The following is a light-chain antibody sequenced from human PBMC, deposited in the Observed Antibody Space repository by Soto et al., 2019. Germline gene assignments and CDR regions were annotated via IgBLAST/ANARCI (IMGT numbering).Light chain of an antibody. CDR3: AAWDNSLNGPV. V-gene: IGLV1-44*01. CDR2: SND. Sequence: QSVLTQPPSASGTPGQRVTISCSGSSSNIGSNAVNWYQHLPGTAPKLLIYSNDQRTSGVPDPFSGSKSGTSASLAISGLQSEDEADYYCAAWDNSLNGPVFGGGTKLTVL. J-gene: IGLJ3*02. CDR1: SSNIGSNA.